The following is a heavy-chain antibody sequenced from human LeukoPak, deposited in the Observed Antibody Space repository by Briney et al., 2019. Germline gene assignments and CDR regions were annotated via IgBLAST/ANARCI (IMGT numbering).Heavy chain of an antibody. J-gene: IGHJ4*02. CDR3: ASSQLDLDY. D-gene: IGHD1-1*01. CDR1: GFTFSNYA. Sequence: GRSLRLSCAASGFTFSNYAMHWVRQAPGEGLEWFAVISYDGTNKYYADSVKRRFTISRDNSKNTLYLQMNSLRAEDTAVYYCASSQLDLDYWGQGTLVTVSS. CDR2: ISYDGTNK. V-gene: IGHV3-30*04.